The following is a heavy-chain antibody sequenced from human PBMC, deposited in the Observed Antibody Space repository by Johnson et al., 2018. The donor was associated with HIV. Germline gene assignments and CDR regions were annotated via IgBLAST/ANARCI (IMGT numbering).Heavy chain of an antibody. V-gene: IGHV3-7*01. CDR2: IKQDGSEK. CDR3: AREALDAFDI. Sequence: VLLVESGGGVVQPGGSLRLSCAASGFTFSIYWMTWVRQAPRKGLEWVANIKQDGSEKYYVDSVKGRFTISRDNAKNSLYLQMNSLRAEDTAVYYCAREALDAFDIWGQGTMVTVSS. CDR1: GFTFSIYW. J-gene: IGHJ3*02.